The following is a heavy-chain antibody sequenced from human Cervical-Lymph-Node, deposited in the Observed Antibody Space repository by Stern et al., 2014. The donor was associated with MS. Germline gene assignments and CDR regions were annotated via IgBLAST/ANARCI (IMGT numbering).Heavy chain of an antibody. CDR2: ISGSGGST. CDR3: AKGGSIYYYGLDV. CDR1: GFSFGNYA. Sequence: EVQLVESGGGLVQPGGSLRLSCAASGFSFGNYAMTWVRQAPGKGLECGSSISGSGGSTHYAESVKGRVTISRDNSKNTLYLQMNGLRAEDTAMYYCAKGGSIYYYGLDVWGQGTTVTVSS. J-gene: IGHJ6*02. V-gene: IGHV3-23*04. D-gene: IGHD3-3*01.